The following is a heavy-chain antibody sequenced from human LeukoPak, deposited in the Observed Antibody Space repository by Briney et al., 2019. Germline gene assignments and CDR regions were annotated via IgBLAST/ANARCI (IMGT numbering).Heavy chain of an antibody. V-gene: IGHV1-2*06. D-gene: IGHD6-13*01. CDR3: ARLTSWYNAFDI. J-gene: IGHJ3*02. Sequence: ASVKVSCKASGYTFTGYYMHWVRQAPGQGLEWMGRINPNSGGTNYAQKFQGRVAMTRDTSISTAYMELSRLRSDDTAVYYCARLTSWYNAFDIWGQGTMVTVSS. CDR2: INPNSGGT. CDR1: GYTFTGYY.